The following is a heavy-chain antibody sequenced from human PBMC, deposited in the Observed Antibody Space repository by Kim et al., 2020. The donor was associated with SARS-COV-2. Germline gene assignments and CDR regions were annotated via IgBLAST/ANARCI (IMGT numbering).Heavy chain of an antibody. CDR1: GGSISSGGYY. CDR3: ARVGPNSSSWYFDY. J-gene: IGHJ4*02. CDR2: IYYSGST. V-gene: IGHV4-31*03. D-gene: IGHD6-13*01. Sequence: SETLSLTCTVSGGSISSGGYYWSWIRQHPGKGLEWIGYIYYSGSTYYNPSLKSRVTISVDTSKNQFSLKLSSVTAADTAVYYCARVGPNSSSWYFDYWGQGTLVTVSS.